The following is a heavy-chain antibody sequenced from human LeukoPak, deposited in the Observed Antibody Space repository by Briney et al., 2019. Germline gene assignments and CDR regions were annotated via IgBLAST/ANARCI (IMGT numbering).Heavy chain of an antibody. CDR2: IGAYNGNT. V-gene: IGHV1-18*01. D-gene: IGHD3-3*01. CDR3: ARDRGITIFGVVIRGNWFDP. J-gene: IGHJ5*02. CDR1: GYTFTSYG. Sequence: ASVKVSCKASGYTFTSYGISWVRQAPGQGLEWMGWIGAYNGNTNYAQKLQGRVTMTTDTSTSTAYMELRSLRSDDTAVYYCARDRGITIFGVVIRGNWFDPWGQGTLVTVSS.